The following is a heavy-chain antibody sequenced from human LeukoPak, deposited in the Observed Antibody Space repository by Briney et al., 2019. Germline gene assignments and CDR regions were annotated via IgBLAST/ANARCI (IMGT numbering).Heavy chain of an antibody. CDR2: ITGGGTNT. D-gene: IGHD5-18*01. J-gene: IGHJ2*01. Sequence: PGGSLRLSCAASGFTFRSYSMNWVRQAPGKGLEWVSSITGGGTNTYYPDSVKGRFTISRDNAKNSLYLQMNSLRAEDTAVYYCTRRAWIQHSWYFDLWGRGTLVTVSS. V-gene: IGHV3-21*01. CDR1: GFTFRSYS. CDR3: TRRAWIQHSWYFDL.